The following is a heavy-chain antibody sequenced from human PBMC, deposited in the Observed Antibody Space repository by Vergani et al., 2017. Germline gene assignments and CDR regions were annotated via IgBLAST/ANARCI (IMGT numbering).Heavy chain of an antibody. D-gene: IGHD6-19*01. CDR2: IYYSGST. J-gene: IGHJ5*02. CDR3: ARHSTVEWLVKLGWFDP. Sequence: QLQLQESGPGLVKPSATLSLTCSVPGASIRSSNYYWGWIRQPPGKGLEWIARIYYSGSTYYNPSLKSRVTISVDTSKNQFSLKLSSVTAADTAVYFCARHSTVEWLVKLGWFDPWGQGILVTVSS. V-gene: IGHV4-39*01. CDR1: GASIRSSNYY.